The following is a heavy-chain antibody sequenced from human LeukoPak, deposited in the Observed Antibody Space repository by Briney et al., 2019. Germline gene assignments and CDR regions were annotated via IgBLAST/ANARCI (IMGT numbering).Heavy chain of an antibody. V-gene: IGHV4-59*01. CDR3: ARDRRAAGSIFDY. D-gene: IGHD6-13*01. CDR1: GASISSYY. Sequence: SESLSLTCIVSGASISSYYWSWIRQPPGKGLEWIGNIYYRGSPNYNPSLKSRVTISMDTSKNLFSLKLSSVTAADTAVYYCARDRRAAGSIFDYWGQGTLVTVSS. J-gene: IGHJ4*02. CDR2: IYYRGSP.